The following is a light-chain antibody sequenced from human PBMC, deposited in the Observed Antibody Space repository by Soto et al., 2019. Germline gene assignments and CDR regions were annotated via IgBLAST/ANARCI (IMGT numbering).Light chain of an antibody. V-gene: IGLV4-60*03. CDR3: ETWDSNTRV. J-gene: IGLJ3*02. CDR1: SGHSTYI. CDR2: LEASGSY. Sequence: QTVVTQSSSASASLGSSVKLTCSLSSGHSTYIIAWHQQQPGKAPRYLMNLEASGSYNKWSGVPDRFSGSSSGADRYLTISNRQSEDEADYYCETWDSNTRVFGGGTKLTVL.